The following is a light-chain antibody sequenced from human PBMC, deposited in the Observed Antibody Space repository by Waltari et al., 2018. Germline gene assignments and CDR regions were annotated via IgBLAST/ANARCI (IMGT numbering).Light chain of an antibody. J-gene: IGLJ2*01. CDR2: RNN. V-gene: IGLV1-47*01. Sequence: QSVLTQPPSASETPGQRVIISCSGSISNLGSNYLYWYQPLPGTAPKLLIYRNNQRPSGVPDRFSGSKSGTSASLAISGLQSEDEADYYCATWDDTLDGHVVFGGGTKLTVL. CDR1: ISNLGSNY. CDR3: ATWDDTLDGHVV.